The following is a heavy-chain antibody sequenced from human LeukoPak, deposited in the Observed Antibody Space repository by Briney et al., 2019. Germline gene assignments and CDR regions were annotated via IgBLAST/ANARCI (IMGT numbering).Heavy chain of an antibody. CDR3: ARDPVTRGAGWYFDL. J-gene: IGHJ2*01. CDR2: TYYRSKWFN. D-gene: IGHD3-3*01. CDR1: GDSVSSNSAA. V-gene: IGHV6-1*01. Sequence: SQTLSLTYAISGDSVSSNSAAWNWIRQSPSGGLEWLVSTYYRSKWFNDYAVSVRSRITIIPDTSKNQISLQVNSVTPEDTAVYYCARDPVTRGAGWYFDLWGRGTFVTVSS.